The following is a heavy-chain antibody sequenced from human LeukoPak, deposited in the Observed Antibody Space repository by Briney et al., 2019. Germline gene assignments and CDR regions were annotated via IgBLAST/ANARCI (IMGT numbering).Heavy chain of an antibody. D-gene: IGHD6-13*01. J-gene: IGHJ6*03. V-gene: IGHV3-23*01. CDR2: ISGSGGST. Sequence: QPGGSLRLSCAASGFTFGSYAMSWVRQAPGKGLEWVSAISGSGGSTYYADSVKGRFTISRDNSKNTLYLQMNSLRAEDTAVYYCAAIAAAGTRDSHYYYMDVWGKGTTVTVSS. CDR1: GFTFGSYA. CDR3: AAIAAAGTRDSHYYYMDV.